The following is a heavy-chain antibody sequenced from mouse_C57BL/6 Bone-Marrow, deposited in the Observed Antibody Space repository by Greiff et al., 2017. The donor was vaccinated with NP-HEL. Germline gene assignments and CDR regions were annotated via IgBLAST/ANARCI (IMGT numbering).Heavy chain of an antibody. CDR3: ARTGTRAWFAY. Sequence: EVQVVESGGGLVKPGGSLKLSCAASGFTFSDYGMHWVRQAPEQGLEWVAYISSGSSTIYYADTVKGRFTISRDNAKNTLFLQMTSLRSGDTAMYYCARTGTRAWFAYWGQGTLVTVSA. CDR2: ISSGSSTI. V-gene: IGHV5-17*01. J-gene: IGHJ3*01. CDR1: GFTFSDYG. D-gene: IGHD4-1*01.